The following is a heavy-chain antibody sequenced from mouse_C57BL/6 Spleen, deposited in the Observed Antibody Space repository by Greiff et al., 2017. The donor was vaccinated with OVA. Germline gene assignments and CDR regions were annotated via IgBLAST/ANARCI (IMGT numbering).Heavy chain of an antibody. CDR3: ARHEELREDFDY. D-gene: IGHD1-1*01. V-gene: IGHV1-62-2*01. Sequence: QVQLKQSGAELVKPGASVKLSCKASGYTFTEYTIHWVKQRSGQGLEWIGWFYPGSGSIKYNEKFKDKGTLTADKSSSTVYMELSRLTSDDSAVYVCARHEELREDFDYWGQGTTLTVSS. CDR2: FYPGSGSI. CDR1: GYTFTEYT. J-gene: IGHJ2*01.